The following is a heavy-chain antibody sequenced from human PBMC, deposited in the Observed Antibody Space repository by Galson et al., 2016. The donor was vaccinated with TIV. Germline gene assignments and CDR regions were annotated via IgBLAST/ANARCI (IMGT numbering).Heavy chain of an antibody. CDR3: AREGRDGYNPYFDS. J-gene: IGHJ4*02. Sequence: SLRLSCAASGFSFSIYNMNWVRQAPGKGLEWISYISTTSTLIYYADSVRGRFTISRDNAKNSLYLQMNSLGAEDTAVYYCAREGRDGYNPYFDSWGQGTLVTVSS. D-gene: IGHD5-24*01. CDR1: GFSFSIYN. CDR2: ISTTSTLI. V-gene: IGHV3-48*01.